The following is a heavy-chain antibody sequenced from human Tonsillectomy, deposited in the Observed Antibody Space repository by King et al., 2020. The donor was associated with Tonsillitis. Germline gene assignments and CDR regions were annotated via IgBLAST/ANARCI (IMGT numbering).Heavy chain of an antibody. D-gene: IGHD1-26*01. CDR2: IYYSRST. CDR3: ARVDSGSYSRPFDY. J-gene: IGHJ4*02. V-gene: IGHV4-59*01. Sequence: VQLQESGPGLVKPSETLSLTCTVSGGSISSYYWSWIRQPPGKGLEWIGYIYYSRSTNYNPSLKSRVTTSVDTSKNQFSLKLSSVTAADTAVYYCARVDSGSYSRPFDYWGQGTLVTVSS. CDR1: GGSISSYY.